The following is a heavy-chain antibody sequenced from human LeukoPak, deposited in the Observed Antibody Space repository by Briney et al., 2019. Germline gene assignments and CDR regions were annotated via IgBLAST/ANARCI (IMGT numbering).Heavy chain of an antibody. CDR2: FDPEDGET. Sequence: GASVKVSCKVSGYTLTELSMHWVRQAPGKGLEWMGGFDPEDGETIYAQKFQGRVTMTEDTSTDTADMELSSLRSEGTAVYYCARSSGSSKGGYSFDYWGQGTLVTVSS. V-gene: IGHV1-24*01. J-gene: IGHJ4*02. CDR3: ARSSGSSKGGYSFDY. CDR1: GYTLTELS. D-gene: IGHD1-26*01.